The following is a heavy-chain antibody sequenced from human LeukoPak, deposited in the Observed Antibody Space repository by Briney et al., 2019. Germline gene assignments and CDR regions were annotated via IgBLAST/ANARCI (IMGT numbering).Heavy chain of an antibody. D-gene: IGHD6-13*01. CDR1: GYTFTSYG. J-gene: IGHJ5*02. CDR2: ISAYNGNT. CDR3: AREYSSSGGDWFDP. V-gene: IGHV1-18*01. Sequence: ASVKVSCKASGYTFTSYGISWVRQAPGQGLEWMGWISAYNGNTNYAQKLQGRVTMTTDTSTSTAYMVLRSLRSDDTAVYYCAREYSSSGGDWFDPWGQGTLVTVSS.